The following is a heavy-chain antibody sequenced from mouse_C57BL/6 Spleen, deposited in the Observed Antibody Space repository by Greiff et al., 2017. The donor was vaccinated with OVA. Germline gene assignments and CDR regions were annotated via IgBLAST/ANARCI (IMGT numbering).Heavy chain of an antibody. Sequence: VQLKQSGPGLVKPSQSLSLTCSVTGYSITSGYYWNWIRQFPGNKLEWMGYISYAGSNNYNPSLKNRISITRDTSKNQFFLKLNSVTTEDTATYYCARGPRGFADWGQGTLVTVSA. CDR3: ARGPRGFAD. V-gene: IGHV3-6*01. CDR1: GYSITSGYY. CDR2: ISYAGSN. J-gene: IGHJ3*01.